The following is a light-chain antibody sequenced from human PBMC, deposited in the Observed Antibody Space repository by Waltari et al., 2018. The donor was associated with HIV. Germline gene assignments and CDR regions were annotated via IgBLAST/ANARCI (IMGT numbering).Light chain of an antibody. CDR2: KSF. CDR3: QQYNDWPPLT. CDR1: RSVTIK. V-gene: IGKV3-15*01. J-gene: IGKJ4*01. Sequence: EIVLTQSPAPLSLYPGERATLSCRASRSVTIKLARYQQKPGQSPRPLICKSFPRASCIPARVIGSGSGTEFTLTISSLKSEDSAVYYCQQYNDWPPLTFGGGTKVEIK.